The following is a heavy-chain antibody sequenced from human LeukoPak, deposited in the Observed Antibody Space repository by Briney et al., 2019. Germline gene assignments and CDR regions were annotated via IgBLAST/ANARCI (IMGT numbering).Heavy chain of an antibody. D-gene: IGHD4-17*01. CDR1: GFSISDYG. CDR3: ARDPDGDQDLDY. V-gene: IGHV3-48*01. CDR2: TSVNGAVT. Sequence: GGSLRLSCAASGFSISDYGVNWVRRAPGKGLEWLSHTSVNGAVTSYADSVKGRFTISSDTAKNSLYLQLNSLTVGDTAIYHCARDPDGDQDLDYWGRGTLVTVSS. J-gene: IGHJ4*02.